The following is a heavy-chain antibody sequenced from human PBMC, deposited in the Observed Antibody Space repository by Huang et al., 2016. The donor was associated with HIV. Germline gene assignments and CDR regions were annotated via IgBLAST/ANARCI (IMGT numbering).Heavy chain of an antibody. Sequence: QVQLVQSGVEVKKPGASVKVSCKASGYTFTNYDINGVRQATGQGLEWMGWMNPSRGDTGVAQKFQGRVTMTRSTSISTAYMELSSLRSEDTAVYYCARGGLLWFGELSTWGQGTLVTVSS. D-gene: IGHD3-10*01. J-gene: IGHJ5*02. CDR2: MNPSRGDT. CDR3: ARGGLLWFGELST. CDR1: GYTFTNYD. V-gene: IGHV1-8*01.